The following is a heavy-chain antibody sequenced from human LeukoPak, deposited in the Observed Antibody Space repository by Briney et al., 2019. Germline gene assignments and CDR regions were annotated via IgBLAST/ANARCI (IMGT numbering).Heavy chain of an antibody. V-gene: IGHV3-30*18. CDR3: AKAVGRISWSFDY. J-gene: IGHJ4*02. Sequence: GGSLRLSCEASGFTFNTYAMHWVRQPPGKGLEWVALISYDGSDKIYTDSVKGRFTISRDNSESTLYLQMDSLRGDDAAVYYCAKAVGRISWSFDYWGKGALVPSPQ. D-gene: IGHD6-13*01. CDR1: GFTFNTYA. CDR2: ISYDGSDK.